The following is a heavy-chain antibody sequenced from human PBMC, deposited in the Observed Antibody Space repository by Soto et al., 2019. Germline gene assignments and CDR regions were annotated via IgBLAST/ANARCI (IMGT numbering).Heavy chain of an antibody. CDR2: ISTSGATR. V-gene: IGHV3-48*02. CDR3: ARFFGSGFDY. J-gene: IGHJ4*02. Sequence: EVQLVESGGGLVQPGGSLRLSCVASGFTFSTDTMNWVRQAPGKGLEWVAHISTSGATRYYADSVKGRFTISRDNAKTSLYLQMDSLRNEDTAVYYCARFFGSGFDYLGQGTLVTVSS. CDR1: GFTFSTDT. D-gene: IGHD6-19*01.